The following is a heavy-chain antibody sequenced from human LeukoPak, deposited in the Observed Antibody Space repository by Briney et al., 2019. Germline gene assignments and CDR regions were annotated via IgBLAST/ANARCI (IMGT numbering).Heavy chain of an antibody. J-gene: IGHJ4*02. CDR3: ARWGGTRQFYFDY. CDR2: INYDGSNR. V-gene: IGHV3-33*01. Sequence: RGSLRLSCAASGFSLSNYGLHWVRQGPGKGLEWLAVINYDGSNRYYADSVKGRFTISKDSSENTLYLQMNRLRADDTAIYYCARWGGTRQFYFDYWGQGALATVSS. CDR1: GFSLSNYG. D-gene: IGHD3-16*01.